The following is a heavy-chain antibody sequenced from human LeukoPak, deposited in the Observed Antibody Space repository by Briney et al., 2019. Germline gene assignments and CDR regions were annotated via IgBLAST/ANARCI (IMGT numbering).Heavy chain of an antibody. Sequence: GGSLRLSCAASGFTFSSYGMHWVRQAPGKGLEWVAVISYDGSNKYYADSVKGRFTISRDNSKNTLYLQMNSLRAEDTAVYYCAKDSGALQQLADYWGQGTWSPSPQ. D-gene: IGHD6-13*01. V-gene: IGHV3-30*18. CDR2: ISYDGSNK. J-gene: IGHJ4*02. CDR1: GFTFSSYG. CDR3: AKDSGALQQLADY.